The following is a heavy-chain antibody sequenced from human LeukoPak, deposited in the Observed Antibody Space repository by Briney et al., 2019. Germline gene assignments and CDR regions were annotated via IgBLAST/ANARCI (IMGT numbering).Heavy chain of an antibody. CDR3: AAHYYYDSSGYSYDY. J-gene: IGHJ4*02. V-gene: IGHV4-34*01. D-gene: IGHD3-22*01. CDR1: GGSFSGYY. CDR2: INHSGST. Sequence: SETLSLTCAVYGGSFSGYYWSWIRQPPGKGLEGIGEINHSGSTNYNPSLKSRATISVDTSKNQFSLKLSSVTAADTAVYYCAAHYYYDSSGYSYDYWGQGTLVTVSS.